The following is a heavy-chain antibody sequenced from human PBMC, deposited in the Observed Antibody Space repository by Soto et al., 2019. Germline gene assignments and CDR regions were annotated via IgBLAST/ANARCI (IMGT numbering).Heavy chain of an antibody. D-gene: IGHD2-2*01. CDR3: ARVVVVPAAMPRGWFDP. CDR2: IYYSGST. Sequence: SETLSLTCTVSGGSISSGGYYWSWIRQHPGKGLEWIGYIYYSGSTYYNPSLKSRVTISVDTSKNQFSLKLSSVTAADTAVYYCARVVVVPAAMPRGWFDPWGQGTLVTVSS. J-gene: IGHJ5*02. V-gene: IGHV4-31*03. CDR1: GGSISSGGYY.